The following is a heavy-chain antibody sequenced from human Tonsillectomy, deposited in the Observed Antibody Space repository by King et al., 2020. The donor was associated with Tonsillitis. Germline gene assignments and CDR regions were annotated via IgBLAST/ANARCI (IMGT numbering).Heavy chain of an antibody. CDR1: GFTVSSNH. CDR2: IYSGGST. CDR3: ARGGGLGAIDAFDI. Sequence: VQLVESGGGLVQPGGSLRLSCAASGFTVSSNHMSWVRQAPGKGLEWVSVIYSGGSTYYADSVKGRFTISRHNSKNTLYLQMNSLRSEDTAVYYCARGGGLGAIDAFDIWGQGTMVTVSS. D-gene: IGHD3-16*01. J-gene: IGHJ3*02. V-gene: IGHV3-53*04.